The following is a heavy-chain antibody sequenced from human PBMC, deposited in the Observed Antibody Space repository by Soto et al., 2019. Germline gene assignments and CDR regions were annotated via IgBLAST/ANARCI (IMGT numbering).Heavy chain of an antibody. CDR1: GFTFSSYW. Sequence: EVQLVESGGGLVQPGGSLRLSCAASGFTFSSYWMSWVRQAPGKGLEWVANIKQDGSEKYHVDSVKGRFTISRDNAKNSLYLQMNSLRAEDTAVYYCARDGNCTNGVCYFTTPTPPEDYWGQGTLVTVSS. D-gene: IGHD2-8*01. V-gene: IGHV3-7*01. CDR2: IKQDGSEK. J-gene: IGHJ4*02. CDR3: ARDGNCTNGVCYFTTPTPPEDY.